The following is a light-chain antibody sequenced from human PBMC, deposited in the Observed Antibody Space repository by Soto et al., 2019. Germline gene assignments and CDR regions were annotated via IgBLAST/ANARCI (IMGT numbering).Light chain of an antibody. V-gene: IGKV3-11*01. J-gene: IGKJ4*01. CDR2: DAS. CDR1: QSVGSY. CDR3: QQRSNWPPLT. Sequence: EIVLTQSPATLSLSPGDRATLSCRASQSVGSYLAWYQQKPGQTPRLLIYDASNRATGIPARFSGSGSGTDFTLAISSLEPEDFASYSCQQRSNWPPLTFGGGTKVEIK.